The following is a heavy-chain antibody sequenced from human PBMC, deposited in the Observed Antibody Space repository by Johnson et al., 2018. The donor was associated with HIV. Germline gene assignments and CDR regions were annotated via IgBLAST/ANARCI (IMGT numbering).Heavy chain of an antibody. CDR3: ASTDDAFDI. Sequence: QVQVVESGGGVVQPGGSLRLSCAASGFTFSSYAMHWVRQAPGKGLEWVAVISYDGSNKYYADSVKGRFTISRDNSKNTLYLQMNSLRAEDTAVYYCASTDDAFDIWGQGTMVTVSS. D-gene: IGHD4-17*01. CDR2: ISYDGSNK. V-gene: IGHV3-30*04. J-gene: IGHJ3*02. CDR1: GFTFSSYA.